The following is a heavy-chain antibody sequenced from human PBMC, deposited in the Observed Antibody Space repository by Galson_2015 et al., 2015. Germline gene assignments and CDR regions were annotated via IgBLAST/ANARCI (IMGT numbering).Heavy chain of an antibody. CDR1: GGSISTGGYY. CDR3: ARVWFAGRAFDI. J-gene: IGHJ3*02. D-gene: IGHD3-16*01. V-gene: IGHV4-31*03. CDR2: IYYSGNT. Sequence: TLSLTCTVSGGSISTGGYYWSWIRQHPGKGLEWIGNIYYSGNTYYSPSLKSRLTISVDTSKNQFSLKLTSVTAADTAVYYCARVWFAGRAFDIWGQGTMVTVSS.